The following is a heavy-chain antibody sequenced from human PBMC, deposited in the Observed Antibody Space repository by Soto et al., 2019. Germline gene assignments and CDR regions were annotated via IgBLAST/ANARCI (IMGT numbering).Heavy chain of an antibody. CDR1: GGSFSGYY. Sequence: PSETLSLTCAVYGGSFSGYYWSWIRQPPGKGLEWIGEINHSGSTNYNPSLKSRVTISVDTSKNQFSLKLSSVTAADTAVYYCARGRDDFWSGYYRRWFDPWGQGTLVT. J-gene: IGHJ5*02. V-gene: IGHV4-34*01. D-gene: IGHD3-3*01. CDR3: ARGRDDFWSGYYRRWFDP. CDR2: INHSGST.